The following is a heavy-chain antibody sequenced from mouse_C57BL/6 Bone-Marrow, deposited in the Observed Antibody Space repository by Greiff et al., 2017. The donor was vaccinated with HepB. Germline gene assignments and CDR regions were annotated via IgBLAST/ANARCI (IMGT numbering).Heavy chain of an antibody. J-gene: IGHJ3*01. Sequence: EVQRVESGGGLVQPGGSLKLSCAASGFTFSDYGMAWVRQAPRKGPEWVAFISNLAYSIYYADTVTGRFTISRENAKNTLYLEMSSLRSEDTAMYYCARPLYYYGRGFAYWGQGTLVTVSA. D-gene: IGHD1-1*01. CDR1: GFTFSDYG. V-gene: IGHV5-15*01. CDR3: ARPLYYYGRGFAY. CDR2: ISNLAYSI.